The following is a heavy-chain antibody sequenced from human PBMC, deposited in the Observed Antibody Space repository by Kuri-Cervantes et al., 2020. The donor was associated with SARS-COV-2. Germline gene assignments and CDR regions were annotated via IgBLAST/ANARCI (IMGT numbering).Heavy chain of an antibody. D-gene: IGHD3-3*01. V-gene: IGHV4-38-2*02. CDR3: ARLPIYFGAHYFDY. CDR1: GGSISSHY. J-gene: IGHJ4*02. Sequence: SETLSLTCTVSGGSISSHYWGWIRQPPGKGLEWIGSIYHSGSTYYNPSLKSRVTISVDTSKNQFSLKLGSVTAADTAVYYCARLPIYFGAHYFDYWGQGTLVTVSS. CDR2: IYHSGST.